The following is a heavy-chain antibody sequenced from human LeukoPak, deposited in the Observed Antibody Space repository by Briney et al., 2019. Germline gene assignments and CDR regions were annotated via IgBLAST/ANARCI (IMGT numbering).Heavy chain of an antibody. CDR1: GYTFTSNY. J-gene: IGHJ5*02. D-gene: IGHD5-24*01. CDR2: ISPSGAST. CDR3: ARDNSVRDEAWWFSP. V-gene: IGHV1-46*01. Sequence: ASVKVSCKSFGYTFTSNYMHWVRQAPGHGPEWMGVISPSGASTTYAQTFQGRVTLTRDMSTSTYYLELSSLRSEDTAVYYCARDNSVRDEAWWFSPWGQGTLVTVSS.